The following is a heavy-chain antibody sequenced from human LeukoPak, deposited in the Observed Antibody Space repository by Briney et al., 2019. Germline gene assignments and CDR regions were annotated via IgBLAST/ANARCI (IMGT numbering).Heavy chain of an antibody. V-gene: IGHV3-15*01. CDR1: GFIFSDVW. CDR3: NTDLDY. J-gene: IGHJ4*02. CDR2: IKTKDEGGAI. Sequence: GGSLRLSCAGSGFIFSDVWMSWVRKAPGKGLEWVARIKTKDEGGAIDYAASVQGRFTISRDDSEKMLYLQMDSLKIEDTAVYYCNTDLDYWGRGTLVTVSS.